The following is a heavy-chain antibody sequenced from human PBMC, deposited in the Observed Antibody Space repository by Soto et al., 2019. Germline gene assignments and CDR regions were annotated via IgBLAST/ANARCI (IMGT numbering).Heavy chain of an antibody. J-gene: IGHJ4*02. Sequence: ESGGGVVQPGRSLRLSCAASGFTFSSYGMHWVRQAPGKGLEWVAVISYDGSNKYYADSVKGRFTISRDNSKNTLYLQMNSLRAEDTAVYYCAKGDIVVVVAATLELFDYWGQGTLVTVSS. V-gene: IGHV3-30*18. CDR2: ISYDGSNK. D-gene: IGHD2-15*01. CDR1: GFTFSSYG. CDR3: AKGDIVVVVAATLELFDY.